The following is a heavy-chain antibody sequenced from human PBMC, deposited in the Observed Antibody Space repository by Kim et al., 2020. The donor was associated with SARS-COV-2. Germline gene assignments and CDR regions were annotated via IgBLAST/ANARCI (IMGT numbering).Heavy chain of an antibody. CDR1: GGSISSSSYY. Sequence: SETLSLTCTVSGGSISSSSYYWGWIRQPPGKGLEWIGSIHYSGSTYYNPSLKSRVTISVDTSKNQFSLKLSSVTAADTAVYYCASGSLGAFDIWGQGTMV. V-gene: IGHV4-39*07. CDR2: IHYSGST. D-gene: IGHD1-26*01. J-gene: IGHJ3*02. CDR3: ASGSLGAFDI.